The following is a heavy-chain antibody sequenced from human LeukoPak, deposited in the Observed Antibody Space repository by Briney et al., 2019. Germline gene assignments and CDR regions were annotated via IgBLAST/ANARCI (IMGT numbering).Heavy chain of an antibody. CDR1: GGSISSGGYY. Sequence: SETLSLTCTVSGGSISSGGYYWSWLRQHPGKGLEWIGYIYYSGSTYYDPSLKSRVTISVDTSKNQFSLKLSSVTAADTAVYYCARADSSGILLDYWGQGTLVTVSS. J-gene: IGHJ4*02. CDR2: IYYSGST. D-gene: IGHD3-22*01. V-gene: IGHV4-31*03. CDR3: ARADSSGILLDY.